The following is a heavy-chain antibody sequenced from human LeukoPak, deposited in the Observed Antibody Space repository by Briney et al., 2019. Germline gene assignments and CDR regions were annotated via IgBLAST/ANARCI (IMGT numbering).Heavy chain of an antibody. Sequence: SQTLSLTCTVSGGSISNGDYYWSWIRQPPGKGLEWIGYIYYSGSTYYNPSLKSRVTISVDTSKNQFSLKLSSVTAADTAVYYCASRGAMVRGVTNTDFDYWGQGTLVTVSS. D-gene: IGHD3-10*01. CDR3: ASRGAMVRGVTNTDFDY. CDR2: IYYSGST. J-gene: IGHJ4*02. V-gene: IGHV4-30-4*08. CDR1: GGSISNGDYY.